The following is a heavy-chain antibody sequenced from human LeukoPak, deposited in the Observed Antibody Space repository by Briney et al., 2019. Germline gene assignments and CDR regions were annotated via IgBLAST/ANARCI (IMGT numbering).Heavy chain of an antibody. CDR3: AREWPYYYDSSGYLGY. Sequence: SSETLSLTCAVSGGSISSSNWWSWVRQPPGKGLEWIGEIYHSGSTNYNPSLKSRVTISVDKSKNQFSLKLSPVTAADTAVYYCAREWPYYYDSSGYLGYWGQGTLVTVSS. CDR2: IYHSGST. J-gene: IGHJ4*02. CDR1: GGSISSSNW. D-gene: IGHD3-22*01. V-gene: IGHV4-4*02.